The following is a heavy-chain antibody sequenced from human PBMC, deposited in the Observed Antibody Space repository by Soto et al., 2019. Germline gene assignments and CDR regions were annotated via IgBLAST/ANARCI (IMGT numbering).Heavy chain of an antibody. J-gene: IGHJ6*02. V-gene: IGHV3-30*18. CDR2: ISYDGSNK. CDR1: GFTFSSYG. CDR3: AKDRDIVVVPAAVNHSGMDV. D-gene: IGHD2-2*01. Sequence: QVQLVESGGGVVQPGRSLRLSCAASGFTFSSYGMHWVRQAPGKGLEWVAVISYDGSNKYYADSVKGRFTISRDNYKNTLYLQMNSMRAEDTAVYYCAKDRDIVVVPAAVNHSGMDVWGQGTTGTVSS.